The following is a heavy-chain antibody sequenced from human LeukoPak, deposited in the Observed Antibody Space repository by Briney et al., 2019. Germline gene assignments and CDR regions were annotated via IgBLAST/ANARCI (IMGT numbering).Heavy chain of an antibody. Sequence: GASVKVSCKASGGTFSSYAISWVRQAPGQGLEWMGRIIPILGIANYAQKFQGRVTITADKSTSTAYMELSSLRSEDTAVYYCARGAVAGPNWFDPWGQGTLVTVSS. J-gene: IGHJ5*02. V-gene: IGHV1-69*04. D-gene: IGHD6-19*01. CDR3: ARGAVAGPNWFDP. CDR2: IIPILGIA. CDR1: GGTFSSYA.